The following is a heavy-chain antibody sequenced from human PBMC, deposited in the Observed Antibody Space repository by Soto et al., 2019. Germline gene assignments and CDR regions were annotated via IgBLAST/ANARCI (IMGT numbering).Heavy chain of an antibody. Sequence: ASVKLSGEAAGYSFTSLDINGVGQTSGQELWWMEWVQPSTGRTGYARKVQGRVTMTRVTSINTAYMELSSLTCHHTALYYRARGVIAGVDYWGQGPLVTLSS. CDR2: VQPSTGRT. D-gene: IGHD2-21*01. V-gene: IGHV1-8*01. J-gene: IGHJ4*02. CDR1: GYSFTSLD. CDR3: ARGVIAGVDY.